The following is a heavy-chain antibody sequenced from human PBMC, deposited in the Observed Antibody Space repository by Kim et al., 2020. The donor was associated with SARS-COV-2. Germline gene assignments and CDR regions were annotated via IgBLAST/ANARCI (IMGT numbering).Heavy chain of an antibody. D-gene: IGHD6-19*01. V-gene: IGHV1-46*01. Sequence: ASVKVSCKASGYTFTSYYMHWVRQAPGQGLAWMGIINPSDGSTSYAQKFQGRVTMTRDTSTSTVYMELSSLRSEDTAVYYCARSVAELHDAFDIWGQGTMVTVSS. J-gene: IGHJ3*02. CDR2: INPSDGST. CDR1: GYTFTSYY. CDR3: ARSVAELHDAFDI.